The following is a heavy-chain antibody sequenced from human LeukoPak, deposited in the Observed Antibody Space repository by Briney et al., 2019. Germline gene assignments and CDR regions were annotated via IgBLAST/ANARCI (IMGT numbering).Heavy chain of an antibody. CDR1: GFSFSSNTM. Sequence: GSLRLSCAGSGFSFSSNTMSWVRQAPGRGLEWIGYIYTSGSTNYNPSLKSRVTISVDTSKNQFSLKLSSVTAADTAVYYCARRQATTSYAFDIWGQGTMVTVSS. CDR3: ARRQATTSYAFDI. V-gene: IGHV4-4*09. CDR2: IYTSGST. D-gene: IGHD1-26*01. J-gene: IGHJ3*02.